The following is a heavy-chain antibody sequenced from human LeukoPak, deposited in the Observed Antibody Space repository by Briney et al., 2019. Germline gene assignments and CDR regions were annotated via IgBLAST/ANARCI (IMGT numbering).Heavy chain of an antibody. Sequence: SETLSLTCTVSGGSLSSYYWSWVRQPPGEGLGWIGYIYYSGGTNYNPSLKSRATISVGTSKNQFSLKLSSVTAADTAVYYCATVDTAMAYVDYWGQGTLVTVSS. J-gene: IGHJ4*02. D-gene: IGHD5-18*01. CDR3: ATVDTAMAYVDY. CDR2: IYYSGGT. CDR1: GGSLSSYY. V-gene: IGHV4-59*01.